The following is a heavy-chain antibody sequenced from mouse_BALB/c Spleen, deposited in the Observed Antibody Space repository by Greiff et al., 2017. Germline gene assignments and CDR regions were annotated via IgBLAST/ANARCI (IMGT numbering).Heavy chain of an antibody. J-gene: IGHJ2*01. D-gene: IGHD1-1*02. CDR1: GYSITSDYA. CDR2: ISYSGST. CDR3: ARYYGGVFDY. V-gene: IGHV3-2*02. Sequence: VQLKESGPGLVKPSQSLSLTCTVTGYSITSDYAWNWIRQFPGNKLEWMGYISYSGSTSYNPSLKSRISITRDTSKNQFFLQLNSVTTEDTATYYCARYYGGVFDYWGQGTTLTVSS.